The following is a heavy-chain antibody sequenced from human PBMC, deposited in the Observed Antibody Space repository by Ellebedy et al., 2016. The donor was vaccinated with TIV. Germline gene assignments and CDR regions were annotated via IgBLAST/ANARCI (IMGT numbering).Heavy chain of an antibody. V-gene: IGHV1-2*04. Sequence: ASVKVSCKASGYTFTGYYMHWVRQAPGQGLERMGWINPNSGGTNYAQKFQGWVTMTRDTSISTAYMELSRLRSDDTAVYYCARDLAPRYSIPNAFDIWGQGTMVTVSS. CDR2: INPNSGGT. D-gene: IGHD6-13*01. CDR1: GYTFTGYY. J-gene: IGHJ3*02. CDR3: ARDLAPRYSIPNAFDI.